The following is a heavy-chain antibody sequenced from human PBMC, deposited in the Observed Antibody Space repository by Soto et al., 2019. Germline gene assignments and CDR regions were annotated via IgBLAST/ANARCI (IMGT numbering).Heavy chain of an antibody. J-gene: IGHJ6*03. CDR1: GFILSDCA. D-gene: IGHD7-27*01. V-gene: IGHV3-48*01. CDR2: ISSSSSVI. Sequence: GGSLRLSCATSGFILSDCAMNWVRQAPGKGLEWVSYISSSSSVIDYADSVKGRFTVSRDNARNSLYLQMNSLRAEDTAVYYCARDLSWGSNWYYYMDVWGTGTTVTVSS. CDR3: ARDLSWGSNWYYYMDV.